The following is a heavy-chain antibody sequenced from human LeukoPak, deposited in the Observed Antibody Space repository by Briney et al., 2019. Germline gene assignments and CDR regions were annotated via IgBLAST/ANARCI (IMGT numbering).Heavy chain of an antibody. J-gene: IGHJ3*01. Sequence: GGSLRLSCAASGFTFSSSWMSWVRQAPGKSLEWVASVKQDGSDKYYVDSMKGRFTISRDNARNSLYLQMNSLRAEDTAFYYCARSRWELLGTGAFDLWGQGAMVTVSS. CDR1: GFTFSSSW. CDR3: ARSRWELLGTGAFDL. V-gene: IGHV3-7*01. D-gene: IGHD1-26*01. CDR2: VKQDGSDK.